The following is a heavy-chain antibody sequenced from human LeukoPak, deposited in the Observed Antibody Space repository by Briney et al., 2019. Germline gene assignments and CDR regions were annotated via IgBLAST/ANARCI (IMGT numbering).Heavy chain of an antibody. Sequence: PSETLSLTCAVYGGSFSGYYWSWIRQPPGKGLEWIGEINYSGSTKYNPSLKSRVTISVDTSKNQFSLKLSSVTAAGTAVYYCARHGTRYYYYYMDVWGKGTTVTISS. CDR1: GGSFSGYY. D-gene: IGHD1-26*01. J-gene: IGHJ6*03. V-gene: IGHV4-34*01. CDR2: INYSGST. CDR3: ARHGTRYYYYYMDV.